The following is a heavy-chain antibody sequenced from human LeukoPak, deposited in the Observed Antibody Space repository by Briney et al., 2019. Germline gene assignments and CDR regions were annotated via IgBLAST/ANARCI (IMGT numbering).Heavy chain of an antibody. CDR3: ARDGERYYDSTNYYYFDY. CDR1: GFTFSSYS. CDR2: ISGSTNYM. J-gene: IGHJ4*02. D-gene: IGHD3-22*01. V-gene: IGHV3-21*01. Sequence: GGSLRLSCAASGFTFSSYSMNWVRQAPGKGLEWVSSISGSTNYMYYADSVKGRFTISRDNAKNSLYLQMNSLRAEDTAVYYCARDGERYYDSTNYYYFDYWGQGTLVTVSS.